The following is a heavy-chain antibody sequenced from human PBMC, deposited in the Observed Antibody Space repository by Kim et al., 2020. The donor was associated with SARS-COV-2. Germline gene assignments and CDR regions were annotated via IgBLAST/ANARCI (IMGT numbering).Heavy chain of an antibody. D-gene: IGHD3-10*02. J-gene: IGHJ4*02. CDR3: VKGGLFDFED. CDR1: GFTFSTSR. Sequence: GGSLRLSCTASGFTFSTSRMDWVRQAPGKGLVWVSRVSPDGTNVLDADSVKGRFTISRDNAKNTLYLQMNSLRAEDTGIYHCVKGGLFDFEDWGQGAMVTVSA. CDR2: VSPDGTNV. V-gene: IGHV3-74*01.